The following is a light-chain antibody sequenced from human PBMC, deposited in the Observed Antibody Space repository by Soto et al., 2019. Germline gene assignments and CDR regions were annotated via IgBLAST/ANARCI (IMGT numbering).Light chain of an antibody. CDR1: QSVCSS. CDR2: DAF. CDR3: QQRSNWPLT. Sequence: EIVLTQSPATLSLSPWERATLSCRASQSVCSSLAWYQQRPGQAPRLLIYDAFIRATGIPARFSGSESGTDFTLTISSLEPEDFAVYYCQQRSNWPLTFGQGTRLEI. J-gene: IGKJ5*01. V-gene: IGKV3-11*01.